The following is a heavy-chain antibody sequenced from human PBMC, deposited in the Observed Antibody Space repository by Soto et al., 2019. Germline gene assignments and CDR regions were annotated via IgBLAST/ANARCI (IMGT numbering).Heavy chain of an antibody. Sequence: PEESLKISCNASGFTFSSYSLGWVRHMPGKGLQWMGNIFSSDSSAKYSPSFVGQVTISVDRSINTAYLQWSSLKASDTAIYYCGTWRGSSWFDYWGPGTLVTVSS. J-gene: IGHJ4*02. D-gene: IGHD2-2*01. V-gene: IGHV5-51*01. CDR3: GTWRGSSWFDY. CDR1: GFTFSSYS. CDR2: IFSSDSSA.